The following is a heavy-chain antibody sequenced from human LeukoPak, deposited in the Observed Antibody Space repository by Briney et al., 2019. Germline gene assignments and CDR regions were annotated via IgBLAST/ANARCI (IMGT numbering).Heavy chain of an antibody. J-gene: IGHJ4*02. CDR3: ARDTGYNTFDY. CDR2: ISDDGSNK. CDR1: GFTFSNYV. Sequence: PGGSLRLSCAASGFTFSNYVMHWVRQAPGKGLEWVAVISDDGSNKYYADSVKGRFTISRDNSKNTVYLQMNSLRAEDTAVYYCARDTGYNTFDYWGQGTLVTVSS. D-gene: IGHD5-24*01. V-gene: IGHV3-30-3*01.